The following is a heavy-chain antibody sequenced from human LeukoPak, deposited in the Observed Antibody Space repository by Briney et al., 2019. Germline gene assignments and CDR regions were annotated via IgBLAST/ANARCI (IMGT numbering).Heavy chain of an antibody. CDR2: IDHSGST. Sequence: GSLRLSCAASGFTFSSYEMNWVRQAPGKGLEWTGSIDHSGSTYYNPSLKSRITISVDTSKNQFSLKLSSVTAADTAVYYCARDSALAQAVMFDYWGQGTLVTVSS. CDR3: ARDSALAQAVMFDY. CDR1: GFTFSSYE. J-gene: IGHJ4*02. V-gene: IGHV4-38-2*02. D-gene: IGHD6-19*01.